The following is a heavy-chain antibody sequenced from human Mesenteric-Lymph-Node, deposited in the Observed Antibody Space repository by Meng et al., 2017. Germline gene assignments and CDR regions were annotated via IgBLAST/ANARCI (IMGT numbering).Heavy chain of an antibody. V-gene: IGHV4-31*03. CDR3: ARASYGSGSPLGESWFDP. D-gene: IGHD3-10*01. J-gene: IGHJ5*02. CDR1: GGSISSYGYY. CDR2: IHDSGST. Sequence: VPLQESGPGLVAPSQPLSLTCTVSGGSISSYGYYWDWVRQPPGKGLEWIGYIHDSGSTYYNPSLKSRVTISADTSKNQFSLKLSSVTAADTAVYYCARASYGSGSPLGESWFDPWGQGTLVTVSS.